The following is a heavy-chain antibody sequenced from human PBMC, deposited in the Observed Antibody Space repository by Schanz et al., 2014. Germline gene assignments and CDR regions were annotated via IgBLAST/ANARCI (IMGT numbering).Heavy chain of an antibody. CDR3: ARECEAAAGFDF. CDR2: INASGGST. V-gene: IGHV1-46*03. D-gene: IGHD6-13*01. CDR1: GYTFTSYY. J-gene: IGHJ4*01. Sequence: QVQLVQSGAEVKKPGASVKVSCKASGYTFTSYYMHWVRQAPGQGLEWMGVINASGGSTGYAQKSQGRVTMTRDTDTNTVYMELSSLRSDDTAVYYCARECEAAAGFDFWGQGTLVTVSS.